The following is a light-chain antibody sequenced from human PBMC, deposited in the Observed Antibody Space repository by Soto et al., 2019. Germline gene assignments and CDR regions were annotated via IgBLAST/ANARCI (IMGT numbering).Light chain of an antibody. CDR2: GAS. Sequence: DIQMTQSPSSLSASVGDRVTITCRASQTINTSLNWYQQQPGKAPKLLLYGASSLQHGVPSRFSGSGSGSDFTLSISSLQPEDFATYYCQQTYSPPSITFGQGTRLDIK. J-gene: IGKJ5*01. V-gene: IGKV1-39*01. CDR1: QTINTS. CDR3: QQTYSPPSIT.